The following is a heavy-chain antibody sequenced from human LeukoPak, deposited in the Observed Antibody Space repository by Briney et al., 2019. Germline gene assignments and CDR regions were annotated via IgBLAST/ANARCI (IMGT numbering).Heavy chain of an antibody. CDR2: IKQDGSEK. CDR1: RFRARGDW. J-gene: IGHJ4*02. CDR3: AREWQGGIAAAGTRIEGDY. Sequence: PGGSLRLSCAESRFRARGDWITWVRQAPGKGLEWVANIKQDGSEKNYVDSVKGRFTISRDNAENSLFLQMNSLRVEDTAVYYCAREWQGGIAAAGTRIEGDYWGQGTLVGVSS. V-gene: IGHV3-7*01. D-gene: IGHD6-13*01.